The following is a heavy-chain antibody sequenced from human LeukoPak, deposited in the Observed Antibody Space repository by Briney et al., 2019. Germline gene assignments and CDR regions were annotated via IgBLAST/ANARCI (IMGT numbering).Heavy chain of an antibody. CDR2: IYYRGST. V-gene: IGHV4-39*07. CDR1: GGSISSTIYY. J-gene: IGHJ4*02. CDR3: ARGVVAAAGRTFDF. D-gene: IGHD6-13*01. Sequence: SETLSLTCTVSGGSISSTIYYWGWIRQPPGKGLEWIGSIYYRGSTYYNPSLKSRVAISVDTSKNQFSLKLSSVTAADTAVYYCARGVVAAAGRTFDFWGQGTLVTVSS.